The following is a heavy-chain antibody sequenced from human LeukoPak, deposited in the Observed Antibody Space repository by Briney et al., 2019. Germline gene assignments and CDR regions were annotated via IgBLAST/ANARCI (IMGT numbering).Heavy chain of an antibody. V-gene: IGHV4-34*01. CDR3: AKVYSSSSRDAFDV. Sequence: GSLRLSCAASGFTFSNYGMNWVRQAPGKGLEWIGEINYSGSTNYNASLESRVTISADTSKKQFTLNLSSVTAADTAVYYCAKVYSSSSRDAFDVWGPGTMVTVSS. CDR1: GFTFSNYG. D-gene: IGHD6-6*01. J-gene: IGHJ3*01. CDR2: INYSGST.